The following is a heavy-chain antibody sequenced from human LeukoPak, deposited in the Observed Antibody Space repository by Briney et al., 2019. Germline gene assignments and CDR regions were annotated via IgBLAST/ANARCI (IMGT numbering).Heavy chain of an antibody. Sequence: GESLKISCKGSGNSFTSYWISWVRQMPGKGLEWMGRIDPSDSYTNYSPSFQGHVTISADKSISTAYLQWSSLKASDTAMYYCATVYSSSWYEFDYWGQGTLVTVSS. J-gene: IGHJ4*02. V-gene: IGHV5-10-1*01. CDR1: GNSFTSYW. CDR2: IDPSDSYT. D-gene: IGHD6-13*01. CDR3: ATVYSSSWYEFDY.